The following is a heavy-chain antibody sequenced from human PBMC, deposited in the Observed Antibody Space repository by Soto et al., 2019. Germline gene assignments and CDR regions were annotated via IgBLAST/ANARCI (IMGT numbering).Heavy chain of an antibody. CDR2: ISWNSGSI. D-gene: IGHD3-10*01. CDR3: AKDIGPVRGVHAFDI. Sequence: GGSLRLSCAASGFTFDDYAMHWVRQAPGKGLEWVSGISWNSGSIGYADSVKGRFTISRDNAKNSLYLQMNSLRAEDTALYYCAKDIGPVRGVHAFDIWGQGTMVTVSS. J-gene: IGHJ3*02. V-gene: IGHV3-9*01. CDR1: GFTFDDYA.